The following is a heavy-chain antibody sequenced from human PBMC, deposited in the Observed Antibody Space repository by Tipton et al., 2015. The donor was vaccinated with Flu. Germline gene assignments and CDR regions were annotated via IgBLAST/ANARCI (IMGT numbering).Heavy chain of an antibody. CDR3: ARWDGDYVYAFDI. CDR2: INHSGST. CDR1: GGSFSGYY. V-gene: IGHV4-34*01. J-gene: IGHJ3*02. D-gene: IGHD4-17*01. Sequence: TLSLTCAVYGGSFSGYYWSWIRQPPGKGLEWIGEINHSGSTNYNPSLKSRVTISVDTSKNQFSLKLSSVTATDTAVYYCARWDGDYVYAFDIWGQGTMVTVSS.